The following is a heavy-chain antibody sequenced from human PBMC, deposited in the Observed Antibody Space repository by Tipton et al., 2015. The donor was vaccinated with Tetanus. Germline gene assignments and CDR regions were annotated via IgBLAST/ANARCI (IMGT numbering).Heavy chain of an antibody. CDR1: GGSLTSGTYY. CDR2: IYYSGTT. CDR3: ARASQRTFEF. Sequence: TLSLTCTVSGGSLTSGTYYWGWIRQPPGKGLEWIGNIYYSGTTYYNPSLRSRVTMSVDTSKNQFYLQLSSVTAADTAVYFCARASQRTFEFWGQGTLVAVSS. D-gene: IGHD5-18*01. J-gene: IGHJ4*02. V-gene: IGHV4-39*07.